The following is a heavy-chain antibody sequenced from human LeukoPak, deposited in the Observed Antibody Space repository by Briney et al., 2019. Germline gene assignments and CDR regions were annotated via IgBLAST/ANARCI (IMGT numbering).Heavy chain of an antibody. V-gene: IGHV1-18*01. D-gene: IGHD3-9*01. CDR3: ARDGGWYYDIVTGYCHFDY. CDR1: GYTFTSYG. Sequence: ASVKVSCKASGYTFTSYGISWVRQAPGQGLEWMGWISAYNGNTNYAQKLQGRVTMTTDTSTSTAYMELRSLRSDDTAVYYCARDGGWYYDIVTGYCHFDYWGQGTLVTVSS. J-gene: IGHJ4*02. CDR2: ISAYNGNT.